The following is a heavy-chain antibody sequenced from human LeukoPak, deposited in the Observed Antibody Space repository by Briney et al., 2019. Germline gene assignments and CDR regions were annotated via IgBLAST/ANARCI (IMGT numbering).Heavy chain of an antibody. CDR1: GGSINNHY. CDR3: ARQEQQLIYNWFDP. J-gene: IGHJ5*02. Sequence: PSETLSLTCTVSGGSINNHYWSWIRQPPGKGLEWIGYIYYSGSTNYNPSLKSRVTISVDTSKNQFSLRLTSVTAADTAVYYCARQEQQLIYNWFDPWGQGTLVTVSS. D-gene: IGHD6-13*01. V-gene: IGHV4-59*11. CDR2: IYYSGST.